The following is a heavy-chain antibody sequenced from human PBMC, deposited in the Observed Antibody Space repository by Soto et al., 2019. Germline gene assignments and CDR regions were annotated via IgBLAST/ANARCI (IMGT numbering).Heavy chain of an antibody. CDR1: GYTFTSYG. D-gene: IGHD3-22*01. J-gene: IGHJ4*02. V-gene: IGHV1-18*01. CDR2: ISAYNGNT. Sequence: EASVKVSCKASGYTFTSYGISWVRQAPGQGLEWMGWISAYNGNTNYAQKLQGRVTMTTDTSTSTAYMELRSLRSDDTAVYYCARAYTYYYDSSGYYTYHYFDYWGQGTLVTVSS. CDR3: ARAYTYYYDSSGYYTYHYFDY.